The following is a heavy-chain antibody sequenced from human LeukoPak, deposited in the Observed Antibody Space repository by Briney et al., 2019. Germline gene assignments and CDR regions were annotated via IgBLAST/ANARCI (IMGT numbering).Heavy chain of an antibody. Sequence: WGVLRLSCAASGFTFSSYSMNWVRQIPGKGLEWISYISGGGSTIEYADSVKGRFTISRDNAQNSLFLQMNSLRAEDTAVYFCARYRSSPIKAFDTWGQGTMVTAS. J-gene: IGHJ3*02. D-gene: IGHD6-6*01. V-gene: IGHV3-48*04. CDR3: ARYRSSPIKAFDT. CDR1: GFTFSSYS. CDR2: ISGGGSTI.